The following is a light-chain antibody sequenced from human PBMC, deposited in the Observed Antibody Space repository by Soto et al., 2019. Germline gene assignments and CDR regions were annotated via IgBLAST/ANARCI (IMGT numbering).Light chain of an antibody. CDR1: QSVSNN. CDR3: QQYNNWPPIT. CDR2: YAS. V-gene: IGKV3-15*01. J-gene: IGKJ5*01. Sequence: EIMMTQSPATLSVSPGERATLSCRASQSVSNNLTWYQQKPGQAPRLLIYYASTRATGIPARFSGSGSGTEFTLTISSLQSEDFALYYCQQYNNWPPITFGQGTRLEIK.